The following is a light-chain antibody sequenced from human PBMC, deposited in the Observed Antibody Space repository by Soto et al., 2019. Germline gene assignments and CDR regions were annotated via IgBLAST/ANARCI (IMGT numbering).Light chain of an antibody. CDR2: GVS. CDR3: SSYRSGSILV. V-gene: IGLV2-14*01. Sequence: QSVLTQPASVSGSPGQSITISCTGTGNDVGGYNYVSWYQGHPGKAPKLIIYGVSNRPPGVSNRFSGSKSGDTASLTISGLQAEDETDYYCSSYRSGSILVFGTGTKLTVL. CDR1: GNDVGGYNY. J-gene: IGLJ1*01.